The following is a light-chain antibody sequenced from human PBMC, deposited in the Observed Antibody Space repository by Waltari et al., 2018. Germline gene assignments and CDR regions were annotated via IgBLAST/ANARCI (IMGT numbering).Light chain of an antibody. V-gene: IGLV2-14*03. Sequence: QSALTQPASVSGSPGQSITISCTGTRSDTGTYNYPSWYQQHPGRAPKLTIYDVSKRPSGVSIRFSGSKSDNTASLTISGLQAEDEADYYCSSYTRVSASVVFGGGTKLTVL. CDR1: RSDTGTYNY. CDR2: DVS. CDR3: SSYTRVSASVV. J-gene: IGLJ3*02.